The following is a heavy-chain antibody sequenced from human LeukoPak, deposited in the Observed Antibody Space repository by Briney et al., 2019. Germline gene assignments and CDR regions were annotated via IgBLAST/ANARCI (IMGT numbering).Heavy chain of an antibody. D-gene: IGHD6-6*01. Sequence: GESLKISCKGSGYSFTSYWIGWVLQLPGKGLEWMGIIYPGDSDTRYSPSFQGQVTISADKSISTAYLQWSSLKASDTAMYYCARLGEWVYSSSSKEGLARYMDVWGKGTTVTVSS. CDR2: IYPGDSDT. CDR1: GYSFTSYW. J-gene: IGHJ6*03. V-gene: IGHV5-51*01. CDR3: ARLGEWVYSSSSKEGLARYMDV.